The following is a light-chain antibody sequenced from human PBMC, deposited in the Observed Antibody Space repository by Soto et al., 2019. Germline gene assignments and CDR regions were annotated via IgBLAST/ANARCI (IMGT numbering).Light chain of an antibody. Sequence: QAVVTQEPSFSVSPGGTVTLTCGLSSGSVSTSYYPSCYQQTPGQAPRTLIYSTNTRSSGVPDRFSGSILGNKAALTITGAQADDESDYYCVLYMGSGWVFGGGTTLTVL. CDR3: VLYMGSGWV. J-gene: IGLJ2*01. CDR2: STN. V-gene: IGLV8-61*01. CDR1: SGSVSTSYY.